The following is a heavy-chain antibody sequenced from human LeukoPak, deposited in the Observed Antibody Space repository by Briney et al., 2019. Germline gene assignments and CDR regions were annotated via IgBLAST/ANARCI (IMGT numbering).Heavy chain of an antibody. CDR3: ARFGSSTWYKGAFDI. D-gene: IGHD6-13*01. CDR2: IVHSGNT. V-gene: IGHV4-34*12. CDR1: GGSFSGYY. J-gene: IGHJ3*02. Sequence: SETLSLTCALYGGSFSGYYWSWIRQPPGKGLEWIGEIVHSGNTKYNPSLKSRVTILVDTSKNQFSLNLTSVTAADTAVYYCARFGSSTWYKGAFDIWGQGTMVAVAS.